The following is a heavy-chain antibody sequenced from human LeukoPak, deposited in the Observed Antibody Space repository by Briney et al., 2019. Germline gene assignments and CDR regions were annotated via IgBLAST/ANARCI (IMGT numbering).Heavy chain of an antibody. Sequence: VASVKVSCKASGGTFSSYAISWVRQAPRQGLEWMGGIIPIFGTANYAQKFQGRVTITADESTSTAYMELSSLRSEDTAVYYCASLEVVVPAAISYYYYYMEVWGKGTTVTVSS. CDR3: ASLEVVVPAAISYYYYYMEV. D-gene: IGHD2-2*02. CDR2: IIPIFGTA. V-gene: IGHV1-69*13. J-gene: IGHJ6*03. CDR1: GGTFSSYA.